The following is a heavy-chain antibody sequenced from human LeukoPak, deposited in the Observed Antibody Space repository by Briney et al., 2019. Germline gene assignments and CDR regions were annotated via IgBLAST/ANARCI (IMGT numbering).Heavy chain of an antibody. Sequence: GGSLRLSCAASGFTFSSYSMNWVRQAPGKGLEWGSSISSSSSYRYYADSVKGRFTISRDNAKNSLYLQMNSLRAEDTAVYYCARGAHYYDSSGYSGWGQGTLVTVSS. CDR3: ARGAHYYDSSGYSG. D-gene: IGHD3-22*01. V-gene: IGHV3-21*01. J-gene: IGHJ4*02. CDR1: GFTFSSYS. CDR2: ISSSSSYR.